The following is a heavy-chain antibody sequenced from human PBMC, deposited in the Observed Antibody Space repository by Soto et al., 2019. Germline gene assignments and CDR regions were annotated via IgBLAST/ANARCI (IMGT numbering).Heavy chain of an antibody. D-gene: IGHD5-18*01. CDR2: KKQDGTED. CDR1: GFSIRRHW. Sequence: ESGGGLVQPGGSLRLSCAASGFSIRRHWMSWVRQAPGKGLEWVADKKQDGTEDYYVDSVKGRFTVSRDNAQKSLYLQLTSLRVEDTALYYCARGGFSYGTGIEHWGQGTLVTVSS. CDR3: ARGGFSYGTGIEH. J-gene: IGHJ4*02. V-gene: IGHV3-7*01.